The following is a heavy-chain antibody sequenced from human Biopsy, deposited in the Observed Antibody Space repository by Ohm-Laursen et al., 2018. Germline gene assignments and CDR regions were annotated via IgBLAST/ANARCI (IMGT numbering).Heavy chain of an antibody. V-gene: IGHV1-2*02. J-gene: IGHJ4*02. D-gene: IGHD2-8*01. CDR3: ARDPLNGHKHFDY. CDR1: GYTFTNYG. Sequence: SVKVSCKASGYTFTNYGISWVRQAPGQGLEWLGYINCKTGATNYAQKFQGTVTMTRDTSISTAYLALGSLRSADTAIYYCARDPLNGHKHFDYWGQGSLVTVSS. CDR2: INCKTGAT.